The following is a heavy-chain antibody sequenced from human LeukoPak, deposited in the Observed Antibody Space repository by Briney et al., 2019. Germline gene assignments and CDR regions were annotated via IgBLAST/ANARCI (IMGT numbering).Heavy chain of an antibody. D-gene: IGHD3-22*01. CDR2: INPNSGGT. Sequence: ASVKVSCKASGYTFTGYYMHWVRQAPGQGLEWMGWINPNSGGTDYAQKFQGRVTMTRDTSTSTVYMGLSSLRSEDTAVYYCAREGPHYYDSSGYLDYRGQGTLVTVSS. CDR1: GYTFTGYY. J-gene: IGHJ4*02. CDR3: AREGPHYYDSSGYLDY. V-gene: IGHV1-2*02.